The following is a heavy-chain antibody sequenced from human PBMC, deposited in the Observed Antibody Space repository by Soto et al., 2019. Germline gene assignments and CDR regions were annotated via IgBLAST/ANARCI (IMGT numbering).Heavy chain of an antibody. CDR2: ISYSGST. CDR1: GGSISSGNYY. J-gene: IGHJ4*02. D-gene: IGHD2-15*01. CDR3: ATMGTPATGLYYFDY. V-gene: IGHV4-30-4*01. Sequence: QVQLQESGPGLVKPSQTLSLTCTVSGGSISSGNYYWSWIRQPPGKGLEWIGFISYSGSTYYNVSLKIRVTISVDTSKNQFSLNLSFVTAADTAVYYCATMGTPATGLYYFDYWGQGTLVTVSS.